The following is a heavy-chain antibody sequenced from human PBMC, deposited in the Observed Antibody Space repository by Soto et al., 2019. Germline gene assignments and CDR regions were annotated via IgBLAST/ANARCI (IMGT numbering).Heavy chain of an antibody. D-gene: IGHD2-2*01. CDR2: IYSGGST. CDR3: ARFVRSCSATTCSTRADV. V-gene: IGHV4-61*01. CDR1: GGFVNSDTHS. J-gene: IGHJ6*02. Sequence: QVQLQESGPGLVKPSETLSLTCTVSGGFVNSDTHSWSWIRQTPGKRLEWIGFIYSGGSTKNPSLRSRVNMSVDTSKNQFSLKLRSVIVADTAVYHCARFVRSCSATTCSTRADVWGQGITVPVSS.